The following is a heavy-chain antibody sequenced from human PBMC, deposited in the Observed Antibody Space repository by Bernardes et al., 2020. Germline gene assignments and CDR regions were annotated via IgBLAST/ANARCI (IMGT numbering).Heavy chain of an antibody. V-gene: IGHV3-23*01. CDR2: ISGSGGST. J-gene: IGHJ4*02. CDR3: AKGPMIVVVMTPFGY. Sequence: GSLRLSCAASGFTFSSYAMSWVRQAPGKGLEWVSAISGSGGSTYYADSVKGRFTISRDNSKNTLYLQMNSLRAEDTAVYYCAKGPMIVVVMTPFGYWGQGTLVTVSS. CDR1: GFTFSSYA. D-gene: IGHD3-22*01.